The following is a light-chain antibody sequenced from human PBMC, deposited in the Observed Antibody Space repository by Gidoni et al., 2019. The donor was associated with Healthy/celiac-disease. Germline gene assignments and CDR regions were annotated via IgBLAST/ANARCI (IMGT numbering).Light chain of an antibody. V-gene: IGKV3-20*01. J-gene: IGKJ1*01. CDR1: QSVSSSY. CDR3: QQYGSSPLWT. CDR2: CAS. Sequence: EIVLTQSPGTLSLSPGERATLSCRASQSVSSSYLAWYQQKPGQAPRLLIYCASSRATGIPDRFIGSGSGTDFSLTISRLEPEDRAVYYCQQYGSSPLWTFGQGTKVEIK.